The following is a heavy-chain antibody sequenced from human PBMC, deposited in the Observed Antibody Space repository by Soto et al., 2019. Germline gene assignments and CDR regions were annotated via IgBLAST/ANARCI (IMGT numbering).Heavy chain of an antibody. Sequence: EVQLVESGGGLVQPGGSLRLSCAASGFTFSSYWMSWVRQAPGKGLEWVANIKQDGSEKYYVASVKGRFTISRDNAKNSLYLQMNSLRAEDTAVYYCARGGAAAGLYYYYYYMDVWGKGTTVTVSS. CDR1: GFTFSSYW. CDR2: IKQDGSEK. CDR3: ARGGAAAGLYYYYYYMDV. J-gene: IGHJ6*03. V-gene: IGHV3-7*01. D-gene: IGHD6-13*01.